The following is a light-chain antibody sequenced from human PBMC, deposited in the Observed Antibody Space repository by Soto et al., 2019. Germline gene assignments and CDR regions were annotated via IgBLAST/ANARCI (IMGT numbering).Light chain of an antibody. CDR1: TSNIGSDT. Sequence: QSVLTQPPSASGTPGQRATISCSGSTSNIGSDTVNWYQQLPGTAPKLLIYRNTQRPSGVPYRFSGSKSGASASLAISGLQSEDEADYYCASWDDSLHVVVFGGGTKLTVL. CDR2: RNT. J-gene: IGLJ2*01. CDR3: ASWDDSLHVVV. V-gene: IGLV1-44*01.